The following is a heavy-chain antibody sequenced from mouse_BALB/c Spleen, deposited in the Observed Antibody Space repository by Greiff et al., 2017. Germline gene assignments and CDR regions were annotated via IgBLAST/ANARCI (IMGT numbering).Heavy chain of an antibody. CDR1: GYTFTSYW. D-gene: IGHD1-1*01. CDR2: IFPGTGTT. CDR3: ARGATVVDPYFDY. J-gene: IGHJ2*01. Sequence: QVHVKQPGAELVKPGASVKLSCKASGYTFTSYWMHWVKQRPGQGLEWIGEIFPGTGTTYYNEKFKGKATLTIDTSSSTAYMQLSSLTSEDSAVYFCARGATVVDPYFDYWGQGTTLTVSS. V-gene: IGHV1S132*01.